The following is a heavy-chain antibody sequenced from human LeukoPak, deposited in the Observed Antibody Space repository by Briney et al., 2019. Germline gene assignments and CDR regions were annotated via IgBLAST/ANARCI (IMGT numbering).Heavy chain of an antibody. J-gene: IGHJ6*02. V-gene: IGHV3-30*18. Sequence: GGSLRLSCAASGFTFSSYGMHWVRQAPGKGLEWVAVISYDGSNKYYADSVKGRFTISRDNSKNTLYLQMNSLRAGDTAVYYCAKDFGYNSGSACSSTSCYRAYYYYYGMDVWGQGTTVTVSS. CDR1: GFTFSSYG. D-gene: IGHD2-2*01. CDR3: AKDFGYNSGSACSSTSCYRAYYYYYGMDV. CDR2: ISYDGSNK.